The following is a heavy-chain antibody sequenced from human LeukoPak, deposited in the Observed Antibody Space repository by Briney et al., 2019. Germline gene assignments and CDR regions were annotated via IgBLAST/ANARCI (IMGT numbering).Heavy chain of an antibody. CDR2: IYYSGST. CDR1: GGSISSYY. CDR3: ARLTGKSSSPAFDY. Sequence: SETLSLTCTVSGGSISSYYWGWIRQPPGKGLEWIGSIYYSGSTYYNPSLKSRVTISVDTSKNQFSLKLSSVTAADTAVYYCARLTGKSSSPAFDYWGQGTLVTVSS. V-gene: IGHV4-39*01. J-gene: IGHJ4*02. D-gene: IGHD6-6*01.